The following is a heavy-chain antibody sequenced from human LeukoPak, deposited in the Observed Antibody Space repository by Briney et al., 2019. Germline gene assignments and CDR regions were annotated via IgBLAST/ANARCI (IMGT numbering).Heavy chain of an antibody. Sequence: GASVKVSCKASGYIFTDYHVHWVRQAPGQGLEWVGGFDPEDDETIYAQKFLGRVTMTEDTSTDTAYMELSSLRSEDTAIYYCASHNDAGWYFDYWGQGTLVTVSS. CDR2: FDPEDDET. V-gene: IGHV1-24*01. J-gene: IGHJ4*02. D-gene: IGHD1-1*01. CDR1: GYIFTDYH. CDR3: ASHNDAGWYFDY.